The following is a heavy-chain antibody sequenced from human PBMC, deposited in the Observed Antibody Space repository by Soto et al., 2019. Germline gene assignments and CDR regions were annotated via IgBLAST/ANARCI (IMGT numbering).Heavy chain of an antibody. V-gene: IGHV3-23*01. J-gene: IGHJ4*02. CDR1: GFTYSRYP. Sequence: PGGSLRLSCAASGFTYSRYPMSWVRQAPGKGLEWVSTISGSAGNTYYADSVKGRFTISRDNSNNTLYLQMNSLRAEDTALYYCAKVQFFYFDFWGQGTRVTSPQ. D-gene: IGHD3-3*01. CDR3: AKVQFFYFDF. CDR2: ISGSAGNT.